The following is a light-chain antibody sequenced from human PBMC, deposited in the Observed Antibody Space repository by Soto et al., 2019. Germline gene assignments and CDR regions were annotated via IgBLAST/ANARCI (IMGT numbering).Light chain of an antibody. CDR3: NSYTYSNTEV. Sequence: SVLTLPPSVSWSPGQSITLSFTGTSTDVGGSNYVSWYQQNPGKAPKLMIYEVSKRPAGVSNRFSGSKSGNTASLTISGLQAEDEADYYCNSYTYSNTEVFGTGTKVTVL. CDR2: EVS. CDR1: STDVGGSNY. V-gene: IGLV2-14*01. J-gene: IGLJ1*01.